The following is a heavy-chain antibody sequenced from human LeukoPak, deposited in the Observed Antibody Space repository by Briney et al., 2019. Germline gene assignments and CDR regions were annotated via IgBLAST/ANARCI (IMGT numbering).Heavy chain of an antibody. D-gene: IGHD2-8*02. CDR2: IKEDGSEK. CDR3: ARRAIPRWSSSETGGAGAFDM. J-gene: IGHJ3*02. Sequence: PGGSLRLSCAASGFTLSRYWMSWVRQTPGKGLEWVANIKEDGSEKYYVDSVKGRFTLSRDNAKKSLYLEMDSLRVEDTAVYYCARRAIPRWSSSETGGAGAFDMWGQGTMVTVSA. CDR1: GFTLSRYW. V-gene: IGHV3-7*01.